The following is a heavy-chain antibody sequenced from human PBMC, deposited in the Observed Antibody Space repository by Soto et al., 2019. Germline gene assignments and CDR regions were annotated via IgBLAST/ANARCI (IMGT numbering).Heavy chain of an antibody. D-gene: IGHD3-10*01. CDR2: VYRDDDK. J-gene: IGHJ6*03. CDR1: GFSLSTSGVG. CDR3: AHATRAAPLQYYIDI. Sequence: SGPTLVNPTQTLTLTSTFSGFSLSTSGVGVGWIRQPPEEALEWLALVYRDDDKRYGPSLRGRLTITKDTSKNQVVLTMTNVGPVDTATYYCAHATRAAPLQYYIDIWGEGTTVTVSS. V-gene: IGHV2-5*05.